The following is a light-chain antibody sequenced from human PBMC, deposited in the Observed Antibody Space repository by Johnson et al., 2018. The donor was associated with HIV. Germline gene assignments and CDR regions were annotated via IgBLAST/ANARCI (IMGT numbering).Light chain of an antibody. CDR2: ENN. Sequence: QSVLTQPPSVSAAPGQKVTISCSGSSSNIGNNFVSWYQQFPGTAPKLLIYENNKRPSGIPDRFSGSKSGTSATLAITGLQTGDEADYYCGTWDSSLTAVFGTGTKVTVL. V-gene: IGLV1-51*02. CDR3: GTWDSSLTAV. J-gene: IGLJ1*01. CDR1: SSNIGNNF.